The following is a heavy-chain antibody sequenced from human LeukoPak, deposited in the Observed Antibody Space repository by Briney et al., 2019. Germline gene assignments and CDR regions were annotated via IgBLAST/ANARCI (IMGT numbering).Heavy chain of an antibody. D-gene: IGHD2-15*01. CDR1: EFTFSSYS. V-gene: IGHV3-48*02. CDR2: ISSRSNII. CDR3: ARDYQWSFDY. J-gene: IGHJ4*02. Sequence: GGSLRLSCAASEFTFSSYSMNWVRQAPGKGLEWVSYISSRSNIISYADSVKGRFTISTDNAKNSLYLQMNSLRDEDTAVYYCARDYQWSFDYWGQGTLVIVSS.